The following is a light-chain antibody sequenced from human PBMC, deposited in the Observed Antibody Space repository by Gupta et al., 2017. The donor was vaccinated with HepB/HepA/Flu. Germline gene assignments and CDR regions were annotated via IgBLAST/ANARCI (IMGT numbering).Light chain of an antibody. CDR1: QSVSYNY. CDR2: AAS. CDR3: QQYGSSPRT. J-gene: IGKJ1*01. V-gene: IGKV3-20*01. Sequence: EIVLTQSPGTLSLSPGERATVSCRASQSVSYNYVAWYQQKPGQAPRLLIFAASTRAPGIPDRFSGSGSGTDFTLTISRLEPEEFAVYSCQQYGSSPRTFGQGTKVEIK.